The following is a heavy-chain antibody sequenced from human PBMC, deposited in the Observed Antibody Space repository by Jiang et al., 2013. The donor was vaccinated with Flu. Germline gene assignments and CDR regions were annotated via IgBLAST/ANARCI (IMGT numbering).Heavy chain of an antibody. CDR3: ARDPNSSSSGAFDI. Sequence: QLLESGGGVVQPGRSLRLSCAASGFTFSSYAMHWVRQAPGKGLEWVANIKQDGSEKYYVDSVKGRFTISRDNAKNSLYLQMNSLRAEDTAVYYCARDPNSSSSGAFDIWGQGTMVTVSS. CDR2: IKQDGSEK. V-gene: IGHV3-7*01. J-gene: IGHJ3*02. D-gene: IGHD6-6*01. CDR1: GFTFSSYA.